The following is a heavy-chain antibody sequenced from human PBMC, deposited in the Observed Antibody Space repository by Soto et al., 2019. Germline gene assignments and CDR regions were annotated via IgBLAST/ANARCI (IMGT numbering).Heavy chain of an antibody. D-gene: IGHD3-10*01. Sequence: EVQLVESGGGLVQPGGSLRLSCVASGIPVSSNYMTWVRQAPGKGLEWVSVLHSGGDTYYANSVKGRFTISRHDSTNTLFLQRNSLTAEDTAVYYGARDGPYYYASRMDGWGQGTTVTVSS. CDR3: ARDGPYYYASRMDG. CDR2: LHSGGDT. CDR1: GIPVSSNY. J-gene: IGHJ6*02. V-gene: IGHV3-53*04.